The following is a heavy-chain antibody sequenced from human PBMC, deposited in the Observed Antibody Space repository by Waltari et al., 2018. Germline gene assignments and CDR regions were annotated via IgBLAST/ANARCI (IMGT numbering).Heavy chain of an antibody. D-gene: IGHD5-18*01. J-gene: IGHJ4*02. V-gene: IGHV3-23*01. CDR2: ISGSGGST. Sequence: EVQLLESGGGLVQPGGSLRLSCAASGFTFSSYAMSWVRQAPGKGVEWVAAISGSGGSTYYADSVKGRFTISRDNSKNTLYLQMNSLRAEDTAVYYCAKDSYYSYGRPNFDYWGQGTLVTVSS. CDR3: AKDSYYSYGRPNFDY. CDR1: GFTFSSYA.